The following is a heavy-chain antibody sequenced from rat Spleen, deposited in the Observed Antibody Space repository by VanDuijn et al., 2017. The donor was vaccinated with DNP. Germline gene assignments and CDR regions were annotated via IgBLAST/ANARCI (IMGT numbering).Heavy chain of an antibody. V-gene: IGHV5-25*01. J-gene: IGHJ4*01. Sequence: EVQLVESGGGLVQPGRSLKLSCAASGFTFSNYYMAWVRQAPKKGLEWVATISTSGSRTYYPDSVKGRFTISRDNAKSSLYLQMNSLKSEDTATYYCARGSIGEGGAMDAWGQGTSVTVSS. CDR3: ARGSIGEGGAMDA. CDR1: GFTFSNYY. D-gene: IGHD1-11*01. CDR2: ISTSGSRT.